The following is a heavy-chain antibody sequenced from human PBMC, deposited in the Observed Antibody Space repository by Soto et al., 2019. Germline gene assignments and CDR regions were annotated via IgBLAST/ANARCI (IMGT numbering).Heavy chain of an antibody. V-gene: IGHV3-48*03. CDR3: AREPLLGSSGYFDY. CDR2: ISSSGSTI. CDR1: GFTFSSYE. Sequence: GGSLRLSCAASGFTFSSYEMNWVRQAPGKGLEWVSYISSSGSTIYYADSVKGRFTISRDNAKNSLYLQMNSLRAEDTAVYYCAREPLLGSSGYFDYWGPGTLVTVSS. J-gene: IGHJ4*02. D-gene: IGHD3-16*01.